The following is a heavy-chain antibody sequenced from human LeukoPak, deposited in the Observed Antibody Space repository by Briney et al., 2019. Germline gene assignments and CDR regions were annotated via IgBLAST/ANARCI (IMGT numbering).Heavy chain of an antibody. V-gene: IGHV3-48*03. Sequence: GGSLRLSCAASGFTFSLYEMNWVRQAPGKGLEWVSYISSSGSTIYYADSVKGRFTISRDNAKNSLYLQMNSLRAEDTAVYYCAKVVGHIVVVTAHAFDIWGQGTMVTVSS. D-gene: IGHD2-21*02. CDR1: GFTFSLYE. CDR3: AKVVGHIVVVTAHAFDI. CDR2: ISSSGSTI. J-gene: IGHJ3*02.